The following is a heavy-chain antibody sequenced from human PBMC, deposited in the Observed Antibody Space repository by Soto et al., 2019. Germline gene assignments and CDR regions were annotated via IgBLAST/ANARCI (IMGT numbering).Heavy chain of an antibody. CDR3: ARLITMIVVVTSDAFDI. D-gene: IGHD3-22*01. V-gene: IGHV3-30-3*01. Sequence: QVQLVESGGGVVQPGRSLRLSCAASGFTFSSYAMHWVRQAPGKGLEWVAVISYDGSNKYYADSVKGRFTISRDNSKNTLYRQMNSLRAEDTAVYYCARLITMIVVVTSDAFDIWGQGTMVTVSS. J-gene: IGHJ3*02. CDR1: GFTFSSYA. CDR2: ISYDGSNK.